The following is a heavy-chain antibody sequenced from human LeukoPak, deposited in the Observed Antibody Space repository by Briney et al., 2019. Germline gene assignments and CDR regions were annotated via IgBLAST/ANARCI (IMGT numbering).Heavy chain of an antibody. CDR1: GGSISSYY. Sequence: SETLSLTCTVSGGSISSYYWSWIRQPPGKGLEWIGSIYHSGSTYYNPSLKSRVTISVDTSKNQFSLKLSSVTAADTAVYYCAYQLLFYYFDYWGQGTLVTVSS. J-gene: IGHJ4*02. CDR2: IYHSGST. D-gene: IGHD2-2*01. V-gene: IGHV4-59*04. CDR3: AYQLLFYYFDY.